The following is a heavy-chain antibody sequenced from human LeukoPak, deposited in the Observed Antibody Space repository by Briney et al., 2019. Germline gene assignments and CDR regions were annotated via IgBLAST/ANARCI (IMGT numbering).Heavy chain of an antibody. D-gene: IGHD6-13*01. CDR3: ARDLSSSSWYLYYYMDV. CDR1: GYTFTGYY. J-gene: IGHJ6*03. V-gene: IGHV1-2*02. Sequence: AASVKVSCKASGYTFTGYYLHWVRQAPGQGLEWMGWINPNSGSTKSTQKFQGRVTMTRDTSISTAYMELSRLRSDDTAVYYCARDLSSSSWYLYYYMDVWGKGTTVTISS. CDR2: INPNSGST.